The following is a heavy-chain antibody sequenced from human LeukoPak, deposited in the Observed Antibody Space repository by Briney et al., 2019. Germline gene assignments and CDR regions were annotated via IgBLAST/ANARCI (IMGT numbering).Heavy chain of an antibody. V-gene: IGHV5-51*01. D-gene: IGHD6-19*01. CDR2: IWPGDSDT. Sequence: PGESLKISCKGSGYSFGNYWIGWVRQMPGKGLEWIGIIWPGDSDTKYSPSFQGQVTISADRSISTTYPQWSSLKASDTAMYYCAISSGWPYYFDYWGQGTLVTVSS. CDR3: AISSGWPYYFDY. CDR1: GYSFGNYW. J-gene: IGHJ4*02.